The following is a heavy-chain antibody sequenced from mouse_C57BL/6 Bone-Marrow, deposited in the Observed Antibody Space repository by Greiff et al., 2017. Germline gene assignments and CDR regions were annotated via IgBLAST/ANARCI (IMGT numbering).Heavy chain of an antibody. Sequence: VQLQQSGPGLAKPSQTLSLTCSVTGYSITSDYWNWIRKFPGNKLEYMGYISYSGSTYYNPSLKSRISITRDTSKNQYYLQLNSVTTEDTATYYCASSYGSSYVRSTYAMDYWGQGTSVTVSS. V-gene: IGHV3-8*01. D-gene: IGHD1-1*01. J-gene: IGHJ4*01. CDR1: GYSITSDY. CDR2: ISYSGST. CDR3: ASSYGSSYVRSTYAMDY.